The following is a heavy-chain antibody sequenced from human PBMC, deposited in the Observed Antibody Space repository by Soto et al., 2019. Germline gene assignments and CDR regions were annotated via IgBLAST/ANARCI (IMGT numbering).Heavy chain of an antibody. CDR3: ARESEDLTSNFDY. CDR1: GFTFTRYS. CDR2: ISSTTNYI. Sequence: GSLRLSCAASGFTFTRYSMNWVRQAPGKGLEWVSSISSTTNYIYYGDSMKGRFTIPRDNAKNSLYLEMNSLRAEDTAVYYCARESEDLTSNFDYWGQGTLVTVSS. J-gene: IGHJ4*02. V-gene: IGHV3-21*06.